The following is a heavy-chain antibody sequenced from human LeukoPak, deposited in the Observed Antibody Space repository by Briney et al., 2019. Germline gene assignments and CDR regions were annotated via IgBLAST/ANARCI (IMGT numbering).Heavy chain of an antibody. CDR3: ARLRGSNYPDY. CDR2: VSFSGTA. Sequence: KTTDTLSLTCTVSNGSISSSGYYWGWIRHPPGKGLEWIVRVSFSGTAYYSPPLNSRVTTSVDTSKNQFSLKLSSVTAADTAVYYCARLRGSNYPDYWGQGTLVTLSS. D-gene: IGHD1-26*01. J-gene: IGHJ4*02. CDR1: NGSISSSGYY. V-gene: IGHV4-39*01.